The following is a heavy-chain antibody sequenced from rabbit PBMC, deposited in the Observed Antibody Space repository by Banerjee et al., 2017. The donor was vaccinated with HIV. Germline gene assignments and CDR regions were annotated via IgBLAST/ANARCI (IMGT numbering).Heavy chain of an antibody. J-gene: IGHJ4*01. Sequence: QSLEESGGDLVKPGASLTLTCTASGFSFSSSYYMYWVRQAPGKGLEWIACIYTGDGNTYYASWAKGRFTISKTSSTTVTLQMTSLTAADTATYFCARYGSYYSSGWDNLWGPGTLVTVS. CDR3: ARYGSYYSSGWDNL. V-gene: IGHV1S40*01. CDR2: IYTGDGNT. D-gene: IGHD4-1*01. CDR1: GFSFSSSYY.